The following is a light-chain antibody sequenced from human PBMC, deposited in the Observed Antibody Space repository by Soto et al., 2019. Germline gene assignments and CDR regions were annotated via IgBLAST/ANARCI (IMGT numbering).Light chain of an antibody. Sequence: VLTHSPGTLSLSPGEIATLSFMSIQSVSSSYLAWYQQKPGQAPRLLIYGASSRATGIPDRFSGSGSGTDFTLTISRLEPEDFAVYYCQQYGSSPSWTFGQGTKVDIK. J-gene: IGKJ1*01. CDR1: QSVSSSY. CDR2: GAS. CDR3: QQYGSSPSWT. V-gene: IGKV3-20*01.